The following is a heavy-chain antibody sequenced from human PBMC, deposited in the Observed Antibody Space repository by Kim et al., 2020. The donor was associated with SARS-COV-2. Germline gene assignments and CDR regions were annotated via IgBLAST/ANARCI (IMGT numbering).Heavy chain of an antibody. V-gene: IGHV4-61*02. CDR3: ARGQRDYYGSGRDYFDY. Sequence: SETLSLTCTVSGGSISSGSYYWSWIRQPAGKGLEWIGRIYTSGSTNYNPSLKSRVTISVDTSKNQFSLKLSSVTAADTAVYYCARGQRDYYGSGRDYFDYWGQRTLVTVSS. CDR2: IYTSGST. J-gene: IGHJ4*02. CDR1: GGSISSGSYY. D-gene: IGHD3-10*01.